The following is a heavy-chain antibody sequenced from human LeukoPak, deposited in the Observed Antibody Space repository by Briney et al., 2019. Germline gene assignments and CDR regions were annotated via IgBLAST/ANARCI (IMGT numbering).Heavy chain of an antibody. CDR1: GGSISSYY. CDR2: IYSSGIT. CDR3: AKLSGGRVDP. Sequence: SETLSLTCTVSGGSISSYYWSWIRQPPGKGLEWIGYIYSSGITTYHPSLRSRLTISVDTSKNQFSLRLSSVTAADTAVYYCAKLSGGRVDPWGQGTLVTVSS. V-gene: IGHV4-59*08. D-gene: IGHD6-25*01. J-gene: IGHJ5*02.